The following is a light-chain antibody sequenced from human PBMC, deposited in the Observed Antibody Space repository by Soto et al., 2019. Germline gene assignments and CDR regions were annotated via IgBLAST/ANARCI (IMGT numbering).Light chain of an antibody. CDR1: SSDVGGYNY. CDR3: SSFTSINTWV. J-gene: IGLJ3*02. CDR2: EVS. V-gene: IGLV2-14*01. Sequence: QSALTQPASVSGSPGQSITISCTGTSSDVGGYNYVPWYQQHPGKAPKLMIYEVSTRPSGVSNRFSGSKSGNTASRTISGLQAEDEADYYCSSFTSINTWVFGGGTKLTVL.